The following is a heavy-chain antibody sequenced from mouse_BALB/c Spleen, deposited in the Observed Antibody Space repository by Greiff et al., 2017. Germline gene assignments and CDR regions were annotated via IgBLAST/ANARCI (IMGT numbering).Heavy chain of an antibody. J-gene: IGHJ1*01. V-gene: IGHV7-3*02. Sequence: EVQLVESGGGLVQPGGSLRLSCATSGFTFTDYYMSWVRQPPGKALEWLGFIRNKANGYTTEYSASVKGQFTISRDDSQSILYLQMNTLRAEDSATYYCARDIDDDGGWYFDVWGAGTTVTVSS. CDR1: GFTFTDYY. CDR2: IRNKANGYTT. CDR3: ARDIDDDGGWYFDV. D-gene: IGHD2-4*01.